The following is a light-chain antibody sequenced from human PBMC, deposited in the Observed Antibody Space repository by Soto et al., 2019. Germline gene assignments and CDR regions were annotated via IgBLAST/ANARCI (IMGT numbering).Light chain of an antibody. CDR3: QTYDSSLSVVV. J-gene: IGLJ2*01. Sequence: QSVLTQLPSVSGAPGQRVTISCAGSSSNIGAGYDVHWYQQLLGTAPKLLIYGNSNRPSGVPDRFSGSKSGTSASLAITGLQAEDEADYYCQTYDSSLSVVVFGGGTKVTVL. V-gene: IGLV1-40*01. CDR2: GNS. CDR1: SSNIGAGYD.